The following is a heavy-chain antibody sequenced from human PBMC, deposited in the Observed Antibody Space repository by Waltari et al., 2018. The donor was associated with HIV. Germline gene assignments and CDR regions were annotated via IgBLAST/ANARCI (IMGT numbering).Heavy chain of an antibody. J-gene: IGHJ3*02. Sequence: EVQLVVSGGGLIQPGGSLRLSCAASGFTVSSNYMGWVGQVPGKGLEWASIIYSGGSTYYPDSLKGRFTISRDNSKNTLYLQMNSLRAEDTAVYYCARGPRSSLQDDAFDIWGQGTMVTVSS. CDR3: ARGPRSSLQDDAFDI. V-gene: IGHV3-53*01. D-gene: IGHD6-13*01. CDR1: GFTVSSNY. CDR2: IYSGGST.